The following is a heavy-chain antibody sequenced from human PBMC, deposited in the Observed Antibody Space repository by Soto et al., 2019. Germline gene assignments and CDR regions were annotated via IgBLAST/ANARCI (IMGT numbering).Heavy chain of an antibody. CDR2: ISGTGGNI. CDR1: GFTFTSYA. CDR3: AKVRFSSGWYGPFS. J-gene: IGHJ5*02. V-gene: IGHV3-23*01. Sequence: CAASGFTFTSYAMSWVRQAPGKGLECVSAISGTGGNIFYADSVKGRFSISRDNSKNTLSLQMNSLRAEDTAIHYCAKVRFSSGWYGPFSWGQGTLVTVSS. D-gene: IGHD6-19*01.